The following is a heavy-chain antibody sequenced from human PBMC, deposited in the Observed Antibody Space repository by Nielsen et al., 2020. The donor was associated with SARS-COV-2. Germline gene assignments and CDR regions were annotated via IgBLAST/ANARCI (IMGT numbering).Heavy chain of an antibody. CDR3: ARAHRPIAVAGFFDY. J-gene: IGHJ4*02. Sequence: GESLKISCAASGFTFSSYAMHWVRQAPGKGLEWVAVISYDGSNKYYADSVKGRFTISRDNSKDTLYLQMNSLRAEDTAVYYCARAHRPIAVAGFFDYWGQGTLVTVSS. D-gene: IGHD6-19*01. CDR2: ISYDGSNK. CDR1: GFTFSSYA. V-gene: IGHV3-30-3*01.